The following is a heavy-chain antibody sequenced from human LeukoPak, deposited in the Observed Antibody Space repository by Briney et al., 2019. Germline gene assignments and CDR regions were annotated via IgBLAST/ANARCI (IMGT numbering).Heavy chain of an antibody. J-gene: IGHJ4*02. CDR3: ARGYDYYDSCGYGY. CDR1: GFTVSSSC. V-gene: IGHV3-66*01. CDR2: IYSGGPT. Sequence: PGGSLRLSCAASGFTVSSSCLTWVRQAPGKGLEWVSVIYSGGPTYYADSVKGRFTISRDNSKNTLYLQMNSLRAEDTAVYYCARGYDYYDSCGYGYWGQGTLVTVSS. D-gene: IGHD3-22*01.